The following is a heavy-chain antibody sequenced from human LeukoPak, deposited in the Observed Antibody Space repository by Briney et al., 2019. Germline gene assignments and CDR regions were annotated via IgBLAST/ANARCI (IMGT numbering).Heavy chain of an antibody. V-gene: IGHV4-59*08. Sequence: SETLSLTCTVSGGSISSYYWSWIRQPPGKGLEWILTIYYSGSTYYNPSLKSRVTISVDTSKNQFSLKLSSVTAADTAVYYCARHLPLWFGGNDAFDIWGQGTMVTVSS. CDR3: ARHLPLWFGGNDAFDI. CDR1: GGSISSYY. J-gene: IGHJ3*02. CDR2: IYYSGST. D-gene: IGHD3-10*01.